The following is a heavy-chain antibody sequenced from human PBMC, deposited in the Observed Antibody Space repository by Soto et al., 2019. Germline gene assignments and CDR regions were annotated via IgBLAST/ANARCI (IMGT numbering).Heavy chain of an antibody. Sequence: QVQLQESGPGLVKPSQTLSLTCTVSGGSISTGGYHWTWIRQHPGRGLEWIAYIYYNGTTYYNPSLKSRAPISVDTSKNQFSLKLRSVTAADTAVYYCRGDYGDYWGDFWDYWGRGTLVTVSS. J-gene: IGHJ4*02. CDR3: RGDYGDYWGDFWDY. CDR1: GGSISTGGYH. D-gene: IGHD4-17*01. CDR2: IYYNGTT. V-gene: IGHV4-31*03.